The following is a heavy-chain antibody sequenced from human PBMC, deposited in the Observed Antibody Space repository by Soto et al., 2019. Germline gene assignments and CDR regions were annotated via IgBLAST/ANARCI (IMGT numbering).Heavy chain of an antibody. CDR2: ISKDGSAK. CDR1: GFIFSNYS. CDR3: ARAGYYDRSGHPDNWFDP. V-gene: IGHV3-30-3*01. J-gene: IGHJ5*02. D-gene: IGHD3-22*01. Sequence: QVQLVESGGGVVQPGTSLRLSCTASGFIFSNYSMHWVRQAPGKGLEWLSVISKDGSAKYYAVSVEGRFTISRDNSKNTGDLQLNSLRPEDTAIYYCARAGYYDRSGHPDNWFDPWGQGILVSVSS.